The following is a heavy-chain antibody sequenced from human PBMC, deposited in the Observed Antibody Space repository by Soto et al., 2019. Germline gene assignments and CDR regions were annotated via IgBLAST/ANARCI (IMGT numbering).Heavy chain of an antibody. V-gene: IGHV3-23*01. D-gene: IGHD6-19*01. Sequence: GGSLRLSCAASGFTFSSYAMSWVRQAPGKGLEWVSAISGSGGSTYYADSVKGRFTISRDNSKNTLYLQMNSLRAEDTAVYYCAKAGGDPRYSSGWYDYWGQGTLVTVSS. CDR3: AKAGGDPRYSSGWYDY. CDR2: ISGSGGST. J-gene: IGHJ4*02. CDR1: GFTFSSYA.